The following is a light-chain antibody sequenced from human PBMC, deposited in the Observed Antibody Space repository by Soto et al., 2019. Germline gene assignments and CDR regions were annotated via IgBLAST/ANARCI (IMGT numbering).Light chain of an antibody. CDR3: QQFNNYNT. CDR2: MAS. Sequence: DIQMTQSPSTLSASVGDRVTITCRASQSISSWLAWYQQKPGKAPKLLIYMASSLEGGVPSRFSGSGFGTEFTLTISSLQPDDSATYYCQQFNNYNTFGQGTKVEIK. CDR1: QSISSW. V-gene: IGKV1-5*03. J-gene: IGKJ2*01.